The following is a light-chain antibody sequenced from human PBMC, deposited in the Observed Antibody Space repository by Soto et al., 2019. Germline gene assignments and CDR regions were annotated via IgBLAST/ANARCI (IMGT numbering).Light chain of an antibody. Sequence: DIQMTQSPSSLSASVGDTVTITCRASQTINSYLNWYQQKPGQAPKLLIYVASSLQSGVPSRFSGRGSGTDFTLTISSLEPEDFATYYCQQSYSIPLTFGPGTKVDIK. CDR2: VAS. J-gene: IGKJ3*01. V-gene: IGKV1-39*01. CDR1: QTINSY. CDR3: QQSYSIPLT.